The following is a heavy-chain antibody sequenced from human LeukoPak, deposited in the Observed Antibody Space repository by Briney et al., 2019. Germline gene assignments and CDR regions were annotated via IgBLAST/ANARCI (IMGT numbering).Heavy chain of an antibody. CDR1: GGSFSGYY. V-gene: IGHV4-34*01. CDR2: INHSGST. J-gene: IGHJ3*02. CDR3: ARGRDAFDI. Sequence: SEILSLTCAVYGGSFSGYYWSWIRQPPGKGLEWIGEINHSGSTNYNPSLKSRVTISVDTSKNQFSLKLSSVTAADTAVYYCARGRDAFDIWGQGTMVTVSS.